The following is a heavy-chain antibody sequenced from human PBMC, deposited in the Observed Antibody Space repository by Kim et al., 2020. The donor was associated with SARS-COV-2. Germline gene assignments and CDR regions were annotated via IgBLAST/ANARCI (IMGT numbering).Heavy chain of an antibody. Sequence: GGSLRLSCAASGFTFSSYGMHWVRQAPGKGLEWVAVISYDGSNKYYADSVKGRFTISRDNSKNTLYLQMNSLRAEDTAVYYCASNPTYSSGDYWGQGTLVTVSS. CDR3: ASNPTYSSGDY. V-gene: IGHV3-33*05. CDR2: ISYDGSNK. J-gene: IGHJ4*02. CDR1: GFTFSSYG. D-gene: IGHD6-19*01.